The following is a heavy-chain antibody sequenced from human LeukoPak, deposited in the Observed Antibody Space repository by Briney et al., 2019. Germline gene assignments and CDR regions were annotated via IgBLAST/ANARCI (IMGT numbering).Heavy chain of an antibody. V-gene: IGHV5-51*01. CDR3: ARHSYGFDY. J-gene: IGHJ4*02. D-gene: IGHD3-10*01. CDR1: GFTNSW. Sequence: GESLKISCKGSGFTNSWIGWVRQMPGKGLEWMGIIYSGDSDTRYSPSFQGQVTISADKSISTAYLQWSSLKASDTAMHYCARHSYGFDYWGQGTLVTVSS. CDR2: IYSGDSDT.